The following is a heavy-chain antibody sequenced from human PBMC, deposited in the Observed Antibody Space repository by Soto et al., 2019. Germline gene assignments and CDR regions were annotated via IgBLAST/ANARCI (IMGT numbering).Heavy chain of an antibody. V-gene: IGHV1-69*06. CDR3: ARLIGEGYSGTYGLDY. CDR1: GGTFNNYA. D-gene: IGHD1-26*01. Sequence: QVRLVQSGPEVKKPGSPVKVSCKASGGTFNNYAISWVRQAPGQGLEWMGGIIPLFGATNYAQHFQGRVTITADKFTSTSYMELSSLKSEDTAVYYCARLIGEGYSGTYGLDYWGQGTLVTVSS. J-gene: IGHJ4*02. CDR2: IIPLFGAT.